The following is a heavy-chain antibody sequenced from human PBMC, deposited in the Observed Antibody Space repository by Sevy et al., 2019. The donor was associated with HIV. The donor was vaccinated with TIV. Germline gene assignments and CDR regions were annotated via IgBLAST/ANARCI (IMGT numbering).Heavy chain of an antibody. D-gene: IGHD1-26*01. CDR3: ARVRLSGTFDI. Sequence: GGSLRLSCAASGFTVSSNYMSWVRQAPGKGLEWVSVIYSGGSTYYADSVKGRFPISRDNSKNTLYLQMNSLRAEDTAVYYCARVRLSGTFDIWGQGTMVTVSS. V-gene: IGHV3-53*01. CDR2: IYSGGST. CDR1: GFTVSSNY. J-gene: IGHJ3*02.